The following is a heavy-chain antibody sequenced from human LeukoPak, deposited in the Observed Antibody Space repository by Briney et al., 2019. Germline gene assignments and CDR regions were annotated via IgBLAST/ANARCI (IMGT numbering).Heavy chain of an antibody. J-gene: IGHJ3*02. D-gene: IGHD3-16*01. CDR3: ARDRFYDKAFDI. CDR2: IYYSGST. V-gene: IGHV4-4*02. CDR1: GVSISSSNW. Sequence: SETLSLTCAVSGVSISSSNWCRGVRQPPGEGLGGGGYIYYSGSTNYNPSLKSQVTISVDTSNNQFSLKLSSVAAADPALYYCARDRFYDKAFDIWGQGTMVTVSS.